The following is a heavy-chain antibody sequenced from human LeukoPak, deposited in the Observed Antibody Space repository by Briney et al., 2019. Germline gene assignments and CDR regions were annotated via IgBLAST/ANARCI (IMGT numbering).Heavy chain of an antibody. CDR3: AGGLGAKLSWFDP. D-gene: IGHD1-26*01. Sequence: SETLSLTCAVYGGSFSGYYWSWIRQPPGKGLEWIGEINHSGSTNYNPSLKSRVTISVDTSKNQFSLKLSSVTAADTAVYYCAGGLGAKLSWFDPWGQGTLVTVSS. CDR1: GGSFSGYY. V-gene: IGHV4-34*01. CDR2: INHSGST. J-gene: IGHJ5*02.